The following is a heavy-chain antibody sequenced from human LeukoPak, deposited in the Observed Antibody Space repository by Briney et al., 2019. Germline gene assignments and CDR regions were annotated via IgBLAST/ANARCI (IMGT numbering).Heavy chain of an antibody. J-gene: IGHJ5*02. CDR1: GYTFTSYY. CDR2: INPSGGST. V-gene: IGHV1-46*01. D-gene: IGHD3-22*01. Sequence: GASVKVSCKASGYTFTSYYMHWVRQAPGQGLEWMGIINPSGGSTSYAQKFQGRVTMTRDTSISTAYMELSRLRSDDTAVYYCARDYYDSSGYLRAWGQGTLVTVSS. CDR3: ARDYYDSSGYLRA.